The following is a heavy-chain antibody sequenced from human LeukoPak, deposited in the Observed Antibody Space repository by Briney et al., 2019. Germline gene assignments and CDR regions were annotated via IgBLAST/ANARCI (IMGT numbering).Heavy chain of an antibody. Sequence: SETLSLTCTVSGDSISSYYWSWIRQPPGKGLEWIGYIYYSGSTNYNPSLKSRVTISVDTSKKQFSLKLSSVTAADTAVYYCARTPYYYYMGVWGKGTTVTVSS. CDR1: GDSISSYY. CDR2: IYYSGST. V-gene: IGHV4-59*01. J-gene: IGHJ6*03. CDR3: ARTPYYYYMGV.